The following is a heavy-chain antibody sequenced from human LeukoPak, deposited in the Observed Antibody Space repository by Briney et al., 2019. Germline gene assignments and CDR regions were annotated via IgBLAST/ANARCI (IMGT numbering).Heavy chain of an antibody. V-gene: IGHV3-23*01. D-gene: IGHD3-22*01. J-gene: IGHJ4*02. CDR1: GFTFSSYA. CDR3: ARDRLRDMIVVPRDY. Sequence: PGGSLRLSCAASGFTFSSYAMSWVRQAPAKGLEWVSTVSGSGGSTYYADSVRGRFTISRDNAKNSLYLQMNSLRAEDTAVYYCARDRLRDMIVVPRDYWGQGTLVTVSS. CDR2: VSGSGGST.